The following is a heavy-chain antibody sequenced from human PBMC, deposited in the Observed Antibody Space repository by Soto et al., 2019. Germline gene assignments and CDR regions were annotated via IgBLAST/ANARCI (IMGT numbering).Heavy chain of an antibody. CDR3: ARGRASGSYYLLDY. J-gene: IGHJ4*02. Sequence: ASVKVSCKXSGYTFTSYGISWVRQATGHGLEWMGWINPNSGNIGHAQKFQGRVTMTRDTAIRTAYMEVSRLRSDDTAVYYCARGRASGSYYLLDYWGQGTLVTV. D-gene: IGHD3-10*01. V-gene: IGHV1-8*02. CDR2: INPNSGNI. CDR1: GYTFTSYG.